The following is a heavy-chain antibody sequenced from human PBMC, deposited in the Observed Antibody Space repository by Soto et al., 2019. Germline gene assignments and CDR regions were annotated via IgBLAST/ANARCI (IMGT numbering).Heavy chain of an antibody. Sequence: SVKVSCKASVGTFSSYAIRWVRQAPGQGLEWMGGIIPIFGTANYAQKFQGRVTITADESTSTAYMELSSLRSEDTAVYYCARANGYNQRPYFDYWGQGTLVTVSS. V-gene: IGHV1-69*13. CDR3: ARANGYNQRPYFDY. CDR1: VGTFSSYA. J-gene: IGHJ4*02. D-gene: IGHD5-12*01. CDR2: IIPIFGTA.